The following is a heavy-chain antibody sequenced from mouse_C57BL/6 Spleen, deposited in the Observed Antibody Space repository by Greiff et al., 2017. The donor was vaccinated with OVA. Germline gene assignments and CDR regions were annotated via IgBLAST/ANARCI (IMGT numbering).Heavy chain of an antibody. CDR3: ARSTGTYFDV. J-gene: IGHJ1*03. CDR2: INPNNGGT. D-gene: IGHD4-1*01. V-gene: IGHV1-26*01. Sequence: VQLQQSGPELVKPGASVKISCKASGYTFTDYYMNWVKQSPGKSLEWIGDINPNNGGTSYNQKFKGKATLTVDKSSSTAYMELRSLTSEDSAVDYCARSTGTYFDVWGTGTTVTVSS. CDR1: GYTFTDYY.